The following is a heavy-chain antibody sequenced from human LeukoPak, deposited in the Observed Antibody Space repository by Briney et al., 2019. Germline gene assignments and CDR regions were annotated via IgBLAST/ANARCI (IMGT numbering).Heavy chain of an antibody. CDR1: GTSFSSYY. CDR2: VNHSGYT. Sequence: SETLSLTCAVSGTSFSSYYWSWIRQPPGKGLEWIGEVNHSGYTNDNPSLTSRVTISVDTSKNQFSLRLRSVTAADTGVYFCARMTTGHDFWGQGTLVTVSS. D-gene: IGHD4-17*01. J-gene: IGHJ4*02. CDR3: ARMTTGHDF. V-gene: IGHV4-34*01.